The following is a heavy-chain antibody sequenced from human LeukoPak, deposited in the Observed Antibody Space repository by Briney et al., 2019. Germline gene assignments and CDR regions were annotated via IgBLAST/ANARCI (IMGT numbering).Heavy chain of an antibody. CDR1: GGSFSGYY. CDR3: ARGVGDTMVRGVIRREFDY. V-gene: IGHV4-34*01. CDR2: INHSGST. D-gene: IGHD3-10*01. J-gene: IGHJ4*02. Sequence: PSETLSLTCAVYGGSFSGYYWSWIRQPPGKGLEWIGEINHSGSTSYNPSLKSRVTISVDTSKNQFSLKLSSVTAADTAVYYCARGVGDTMVRGVIRREFDYWGQGTLVTVSS.